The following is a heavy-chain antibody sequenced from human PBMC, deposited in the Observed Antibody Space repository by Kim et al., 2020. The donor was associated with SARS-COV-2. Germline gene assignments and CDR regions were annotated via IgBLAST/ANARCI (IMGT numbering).Heavy chain of an antibody. Sequence: GGSLRLSCAASGFTFSSYGMHWVRQAPGKGLEWVAVISYDGSNKYYADSVKGRFTISRDNSKNTLYLQMNSLRAEDTAVYYCAKGRHGSGGSCLDYWGQG. D-gene: IGHD2-15*01. CDR2: ISYDGSNK. CDR3: AKGRHGSGGSCLDY. V-gene: IGHV3-30*18. J-gene: IGHJ4*02. CDR1: GFTFSSYG.